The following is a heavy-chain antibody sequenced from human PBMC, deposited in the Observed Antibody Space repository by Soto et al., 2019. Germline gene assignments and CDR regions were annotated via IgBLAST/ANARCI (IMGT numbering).Heavy chain of an antibody. CDR3: ASSSLADYGDYVGTGP. CDR1: GFTFSSYW. CDR2: IKQDGSEK. V-gene: IGHV3-7*01. J-gene: IGHJ5*02. Sequence: GGSLRLSCAASGFTFSSYWMSWVRQAPGKGLEWVANIKQDGSEKYYVDSVKGRFTISRDNAKNSLYLQMNSLRAEDTAVYYCASSSLADYGDYVGTGPWGQGTLVTVSS. D-gene: IGHD4-17*01.